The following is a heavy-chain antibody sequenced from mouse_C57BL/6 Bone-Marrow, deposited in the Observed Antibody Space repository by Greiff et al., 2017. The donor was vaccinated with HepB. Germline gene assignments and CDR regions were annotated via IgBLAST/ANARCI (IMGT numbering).Heavy chain of an antibody. D-gene: IGHD1-1*01. J-gene: IGHJ2*01. CDR2: IYPRDGST. CDR1: GYTFTDHT. V-gene: IGHV1-78*01. Sequence: QVQLQQSDAELVKPGASVKISCKVSGYTFTDHTIHWMKQRPEQGLEWIGYIYPRDGSTKYNEKFKGKATLTADKSSSTAYMQLNSRTSEDSAVYVGARCGGEYGSSDSVDYWGQGTTLTVSS. CDR3: ARCGGEYGSSDSVDY.